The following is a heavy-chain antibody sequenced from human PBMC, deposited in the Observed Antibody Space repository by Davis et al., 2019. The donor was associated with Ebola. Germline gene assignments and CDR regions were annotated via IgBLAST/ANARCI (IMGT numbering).Heavy chain of an antibody. Sequence: ASVKVSCKASGYTFTSYYMHWVRQAPGQGLERMGIINPSGGSTSYAQKFQGRVTMTRDTATSTVYMELSSLRSEDTAVYYCAREKVIVVVPAASWGSNYYYYGMDVWGKGTTVTVSS. J-gene: IGHJ6*04. V-gene: IGHV1-46*01. CDR3: AREKVIVVVPAASWGSNYYYYGMDV. CDR2: INPSGGST. CDR1: GYTFTSYY. D-gene: IGHD2-2*01.